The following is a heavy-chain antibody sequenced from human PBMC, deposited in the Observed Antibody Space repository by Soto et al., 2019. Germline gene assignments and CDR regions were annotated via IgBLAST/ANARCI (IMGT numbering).Heavy chain of an antibody. J-gene: IGHJ4*02. Sequence: EVQLVESGGGLVQPGESLTLSCAASGFTFSGYWMHWVRQAPGKGLVWVSRIKSDGSGTYYADSVKGRLTISRDNAKNTLYLQMNSLRVDDTAVYFCARVDGDRYDGNGDLCLHWGPGALVTVSS. V-gene: IGHV3-74*01. CDR3: ARVDGDRYDGNGDLCLH. D-gene: IGHD2-21*01. CDR1: GFTFSGYW. CDR2: IKSDGSGT.